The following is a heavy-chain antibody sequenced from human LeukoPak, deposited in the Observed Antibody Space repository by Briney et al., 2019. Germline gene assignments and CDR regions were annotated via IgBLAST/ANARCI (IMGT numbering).Heavy chain of an antibody. CDR2: ISAYNGNT. V-gene: IGHV1-18*01. Sequence: ASVKVSCKASGYTSTSYGISWVRQAPGQGLEWMGWISAYNGNTNYAQKLQGRVTMTTDTSTSTAYMELRSLRSDDTAVYYCARFYVGLDAFDIWGQGTMVTVSS. D-gene: IGHD1-26*01. CDR3: ARFYVGLDAFDI. CDR1: GYTSTSYG. J-gene: IGHJ3*02.